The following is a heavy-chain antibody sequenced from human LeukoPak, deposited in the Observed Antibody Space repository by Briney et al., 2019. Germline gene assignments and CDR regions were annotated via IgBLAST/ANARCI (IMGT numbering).Heavy chain of an antibody. Sequence: ASVKDSCMASRYTYTSYYMHCVRPAPGQGLEWMGIIYPSGGSTSYAQKFQGRVTMTRDTSTSTVYMELSSLRSEDTVVYYCTRDFSASYYYGSGSYSHPLDYDGMDVWGQGTTVTVSS. D-gene: IGHD3-10*01. CDR2: IYPSGGST. CDR1: RYTYTSYY. CDR3: TRDFSASYYYGSGSYSHPLDYDGMDV. V-gene: IGHV1-46*01. J-gene: IGHJ6*02.